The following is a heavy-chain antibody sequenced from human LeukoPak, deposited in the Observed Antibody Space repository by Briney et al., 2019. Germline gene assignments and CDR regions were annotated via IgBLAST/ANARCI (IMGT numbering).Heavy chain of an antibody. CDR1: GYTFTSYG. D-gene: IGHD3-10*01. V-gene: IGHV1-8*02. Sequence: GASVKVSCKASGYTFTSYGISWVRQAPGQGLEWMGWMNPNSGNTGYAQKFQGRVTMTRNTSISTAYMELSSLRSEDTAVYYCAREEGGMVRGVMAVWGQGTLVTVSS. CDR3: AREEGGMVRGVMAV. CDR2: MNPNSGNT. J-gene: IGHJ4*02.